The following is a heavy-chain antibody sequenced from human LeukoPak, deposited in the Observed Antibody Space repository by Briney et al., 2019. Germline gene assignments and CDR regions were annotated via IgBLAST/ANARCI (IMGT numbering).Heavy chain of an antibody. CDR3: AKANIVVVVAATFDY. CDR1: GFTFSSYA. CDR2: ISGSGGST. V-gene: IGHV3-23*01. D-gene: IGHD2-15*01. J-gene: IGHJ4*02. Sequence: GGSLRLSCAASGFTFSSYAMSWVRQAPGKGLEWVSAISGSGGSTYYADSVKGRFTISRDNSKNTLYLQMNSLRAEDTAVYYCAKANIVVVVAATFDYWGQGTLATVSS.